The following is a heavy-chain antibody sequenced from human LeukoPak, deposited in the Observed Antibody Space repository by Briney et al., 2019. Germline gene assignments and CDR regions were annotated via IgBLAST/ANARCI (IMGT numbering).Heavy chain of an antibody. V-gene: IGHV3-30*18. D-gene: IGHD3-10*01. CDR2: ISYDGSNK. Sequence: GRSLRLSCAASGFTFSSYGIHWVRQAPGKGLEWVAVISYDGSNKYYADSVKGRFTISRDNSKNTLYPQMNSLRAEDTAVYYCAKGFYGSGKDAFDIWGQGTMVTVSS. J-gene: IGHJ3*02. CDR1: GFTFSSYG. CDR3: AKGFYGSGKDAFDI.